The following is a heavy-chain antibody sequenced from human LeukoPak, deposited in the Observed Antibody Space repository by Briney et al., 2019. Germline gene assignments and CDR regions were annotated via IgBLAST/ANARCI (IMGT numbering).Heavy chain of an antibody. J-gene: IGHJ3*02. D-gene: IGHD3-22*01. CDR1: GYTFTSYG. CDR3: AREKLGITMIVPDAFDI. CDR2: IIPILGIA. V-gene: IGHV1-69*04. Sequence: SVKVSCKASGYTFTSYGISWVRQAPGQGLEWMGRIIPILGIANYAQKFQGRVTITADKSTSTAYMELSSLRSEDTAVYYCAREKLGITMIVPDAFDIWGQGTMVTVSS.